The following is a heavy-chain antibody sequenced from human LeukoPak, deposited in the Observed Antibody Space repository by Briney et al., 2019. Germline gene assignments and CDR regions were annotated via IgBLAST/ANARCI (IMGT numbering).Heavy chain of an antibody. CDR2: INPNSGGT. CDR3: ARAESGWNYMDV. J-gene: IGHJ6*03. Sequence: ASVKVSCKASGYTFTSYGISWVRQAPGQGLEWMGWINPNSGGTNYAQKFQGRVTMTRDTSISTAYMELSRLRSDDTAVYYCARAESGWNYMDVWGKGTTVTVSS. D-gene: IGHD3-3*01. CDR1: GYTFTSYG. V-gene: IGHV1-2*02.